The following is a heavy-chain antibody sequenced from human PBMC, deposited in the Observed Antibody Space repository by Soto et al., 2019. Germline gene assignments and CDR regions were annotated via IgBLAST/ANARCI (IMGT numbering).Heavy chain of an antibody. J-gene: IGHJ5*02. CDR1: GYTFSNYA. V-gene: IGHV1-3*04. Sequence: GASVKVSCKASGYTFSNYAIHWVRQAPGQRPEWMGWINTGKGNTKYSQNFQDRVSITRDTSASTAYMELSSLRSEDTAVYYCARDNLRGQWLPPNGMYWFDPWGQGTLVTVSS. D-gene: IGHD6-19*01. CDR3: ARDNLRGQWLPPNGMYWFDP. CDR2: INTGKGNT.